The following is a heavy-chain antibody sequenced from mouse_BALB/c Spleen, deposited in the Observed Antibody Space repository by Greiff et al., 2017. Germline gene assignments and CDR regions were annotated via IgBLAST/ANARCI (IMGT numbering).Heavy chain of an antibody. V-gene: IGHV7-3*02. CDR1: GFTFTDYY. CDR3: ARVKITTVVFDY. CDR2: IRNKANGYTT. Sequence: EVKLMESGGGLVQPGGSLRLSCATSGFTFTDYYMSWVRQPPGKALEWLGFIRNKANGYTTEYSASVKGRFSISRDNSQSILYLQMNSLRAEDSATCYCARVKITTVVFDYWGQGTTLTVSA. D-gene: IGHD1-1*01. J-gene: IGHJ2*01.